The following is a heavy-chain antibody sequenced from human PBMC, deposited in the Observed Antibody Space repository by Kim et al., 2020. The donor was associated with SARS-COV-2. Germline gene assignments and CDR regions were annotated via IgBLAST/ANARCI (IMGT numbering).Heavy chain of an antibody. CDR1: GFTFSSYA. CDR3: ARGYSSGWFDAFDI. Sequence: GGSLRLSCAASGFTFSSYAMHWVRQAPGKGLEWVAFISYDGSNKYYADSVKGRFTISRDNSKNTLYLQMNSLRAEDTAVYYCARGYSSGWFDAFDIWGQGTMVTVSS. V-gene: IGHV3-30-3*01. D-gene: IGHD6-19*01. J-gene: IGHJ3*02. CDR2: ISYDGSNK.